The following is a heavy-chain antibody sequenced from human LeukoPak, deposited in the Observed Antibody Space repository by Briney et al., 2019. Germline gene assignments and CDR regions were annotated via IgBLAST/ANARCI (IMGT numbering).Heavy chain of an antibody. Sequence: SETLSLTCTVSGGSISSSSYYWGWIRQSPGKGLEWIGSIYYSGSTYYNPSLKSRVTISVDTSKNQFSLKLSSVTAADTAVYYCARLGCTSSGAKYYYYYYYMDVWGKGTTVTVSS. V-gene: IGHV4-39*01. CDR3: ARLGCTSSGAKYYYYYYYMDV. CDR1: GGSISSSSYY. D-gene: IGHD2-2*01. J-gene: IGHJ6*03. CDR2: IYYSGST.